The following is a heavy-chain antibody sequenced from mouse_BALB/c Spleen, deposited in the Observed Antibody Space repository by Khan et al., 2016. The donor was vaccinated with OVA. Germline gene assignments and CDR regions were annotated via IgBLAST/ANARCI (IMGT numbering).Heavy chain of an antibody. V-gene: IGHV2-2*02. CDR1: GFSLTNYG. Sequence: QVQLKESGPGLVQPSQSLSITCTVSGFSLTNYGVYWVRQSPGKGLEWLGVIWSGGSTAYNAAFISRLSISKDNSKSQVFFKMNRLQANDTAIYYCARIFIGTTDYAMDYWGQGTSVTVSS. CDR2: IWSGGST. CDR3: ARIFIGTTDYAMDY. J-gene: IGHJ4*01. D-gene: IGHD2-14*01.